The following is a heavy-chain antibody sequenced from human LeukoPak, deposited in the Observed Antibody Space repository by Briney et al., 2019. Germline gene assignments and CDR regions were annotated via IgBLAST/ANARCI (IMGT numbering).Heavy chain of an antibody. V-gene: IGHV4-34*01. CDR2: INHSGST. J-gene: IGHJ4*02. D-gene: IGHD1-1*01. CDR3: ARGLGTGLSYTSFDY. CDR1: GGSFSGYY. Sequence: SETLSLTCAVYGGSFSGYYWSWIRQPPGKGLEWIGEINHSGSTNYNPSLKSRATISVDTSKNQFSLKLSSVTAADTAVYYCARGLGTGLSYTSFDYWGQGTLVTVSS.